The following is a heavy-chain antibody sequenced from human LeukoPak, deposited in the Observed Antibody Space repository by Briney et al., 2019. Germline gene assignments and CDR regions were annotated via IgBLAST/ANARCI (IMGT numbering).Heavy chain of an antibody. Sequence: GGSLRLSCAASGFTFSSYWMSWLRQAPGKGLEWVANIKQDGSEKYYVDSVKGRFTISRDNAKNSLYLQMNSLRAEDTAVYYCARSNSSGFIYYYYYGMDVWGQGTTVTVSS. CDR2: IKQDGSEK. V-gene: IGHV3-7*01. CDR3: ARSNSSGFIYYYYYGMDV. CDR1: GFTFSSYW. D-gene: IGHD6-19*01. J-gene: IGHJ6*02.